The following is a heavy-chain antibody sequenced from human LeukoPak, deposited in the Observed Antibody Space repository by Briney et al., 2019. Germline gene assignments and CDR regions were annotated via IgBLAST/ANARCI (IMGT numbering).Heavy chain of an antibody. CDR1: GYTLTELS. Sequence: ASVKVSCKVSGYTLTELSMHWVRQAPGKGLEWMGGFDPEDGETIYAQKFQGRVTMTEDTSTDTAYMELSSLRSEDTAVYYCATVYRCSGGSCYPLYYYGMDVWGQGTTVTVSS. J-gene: IGHJ6*02. D-gene: IGHD2-15*01. CDR2: FDPEDGET. V-gene: IGHV1-24*01. CDR3: ATVYRCSGGSCYPLYYYGMDV.